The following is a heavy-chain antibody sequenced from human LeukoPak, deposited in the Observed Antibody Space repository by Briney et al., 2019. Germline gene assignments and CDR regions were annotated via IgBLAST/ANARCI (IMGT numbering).Heavy chain of an antibody. Sequence: GGSLRLSCAGSGFTFNRYAMYWVRQAPGKGLENVAGIGSNGDSTYYANSVKGRFTISRDNSKNTLVLQMGSLRAEDMAVYYCARGNVVGSTRPFDYWGQGTLVTVSS. CDR2: IGSNGDST. CDR1: GFTFNRYA. CDR3: ARGNVVGSTRPFDY. J-gene: IGHJ4*02. V-gene: IGHV3-64*01. D-gene: IGHD1-26*01.